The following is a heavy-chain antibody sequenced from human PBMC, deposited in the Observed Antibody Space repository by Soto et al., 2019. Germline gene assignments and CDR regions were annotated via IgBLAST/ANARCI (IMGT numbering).Heavy chain of an antibody. V-gene: IGHV3-21*04. Sequence: PGGSLRLSCAASGFTFSSYAMSWVRQASGKGLEWVSAISSSGSTIYYADSVKGRFTISRDNAKNSLYLQMNSLRAEDTAVYYCARSRPSNYKLSGRILDHYYYYMDVWGKGTTVTVSS. CDR3: ARSRPSNYKLSGRILDHYYYYMDV. CDR1: GFTFSSYA. CDR2: ISSSGSTI. J-gene: IGHJ6*03. D-gene: IGHD3-10*01.